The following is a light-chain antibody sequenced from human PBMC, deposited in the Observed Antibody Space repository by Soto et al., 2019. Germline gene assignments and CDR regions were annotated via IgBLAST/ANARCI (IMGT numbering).Light chain of an antibody. J-gene: IGLJ2*01. Sequence: QSLLSQLSSVSGSPGQTITISCTGTISDVGGYNYVSWYQHNPGKAPKLLTYEVSNRPSGVSDRFSGYKSDNMASLTISGLQAEDEADYYCSSYTRTHTPVVFGGRTKVTI. V-gene: IGLV2-14*01. CDR1: ISDVGGYNY. CDR2: EVS. CDR3: SSYTRTHTPVV.